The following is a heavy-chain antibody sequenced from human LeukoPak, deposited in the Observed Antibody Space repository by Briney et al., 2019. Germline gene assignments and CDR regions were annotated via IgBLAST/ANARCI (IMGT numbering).Heavy chain of an antibody. CDR3: ARALGEMAKRKPFDY. CDR2: LWNDGISK. V-gene: IGHV3-33*01. Sequence: QPGRSLRLSCVTSGFNFKSYGMHWVRQAPGKGLEWVASLWNDGISKYYGDSVKGRFTISRDNAKNSLYLQMNSLRAEDTAVYYCARALGEMAKRKPFDYWGQGTLVTVSS. D-gene: IGHD5-24*01. CDR1: GFNFKSYG. J-gene: IGHJ4*02.